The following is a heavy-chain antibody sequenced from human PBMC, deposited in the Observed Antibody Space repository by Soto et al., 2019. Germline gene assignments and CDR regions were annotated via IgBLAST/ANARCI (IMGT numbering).Heavy chain of an antibody. CDR3: ASGGSFTWFDP. J-gene: IGHJ5*02. D-gene: IGHD3-16*01. CDR1: GGSISSGGYS. Sequence: SETLSLTCTVSGGSISSGGYSWSWIRQPPGKGLEWIGYIYHDGRTSYNPSLEGRVTISLDRSKNQLSLKLTSVTAADTAVYHCASGGSFTWFDPWGPRNLVTFSS. V-gene: IGHV4-30-2*01. CDR2: IYHDGRT.